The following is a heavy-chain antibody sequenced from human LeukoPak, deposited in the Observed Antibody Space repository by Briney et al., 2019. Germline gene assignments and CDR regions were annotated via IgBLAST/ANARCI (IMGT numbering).Heavy chain of an antibody. V-gene: IGHV4-34*01. Sequence: SETLSLTCAVYGGSFSGYYWSWIRQPPGKGLEWIGEINHSGGTNYNPSLKSRVTISVDTSKNQFSLKLSSVTAADTAVYYCARGFEDRGVVVAATPRESDYWGQGTLVTVSS. CDR1: GGSFSGYY. CDR2: INHSGGT. D-gene: IGHD2-15*01. J-gene: IGHJ4*02. CDR3: ARGFEDRGVVVAATPRESDY.